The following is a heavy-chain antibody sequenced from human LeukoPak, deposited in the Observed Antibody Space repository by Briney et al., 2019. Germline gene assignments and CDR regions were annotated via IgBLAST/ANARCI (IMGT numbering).Heavy chain of an antibody. J-gene: IGHJ6*02. Sequence: SVKVSCKASGGTFSSYAISWVRQAPGQGLEWMGGIIPIFGTANYAQKFQGRVTITADESTSTAYMELSSLRSEDTAVYYCASIGIFGVVINYYYGMDVWGQGATVTVSS. CDR3: ASIGIFGVVINYYYGMDV. CDR1: GGTFSSYA. D-gene: IGHD3-3*01. V-gene: IGHV1-69*13. CDR2: IIPIFGTA.